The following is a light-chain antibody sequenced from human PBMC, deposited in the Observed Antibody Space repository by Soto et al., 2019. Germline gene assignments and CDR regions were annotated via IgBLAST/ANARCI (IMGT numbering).Light chain of an antibody. J-gene: IGKJ2*01. CDR2: DTS. CDR1: QSISSY. CDR3: QQRSSSGGYT. Sequence: EIVLTQSPATLSLSPGERATLSCRASQSISSYLTWYQQKPGQAPRLLIYDTSNRATGIPARFSGSGSGTDFTLTISSLEPEDFAVYYCQQRSSSGGYTFGQGTKVEIK. V-gene: IGKV3-11*01.